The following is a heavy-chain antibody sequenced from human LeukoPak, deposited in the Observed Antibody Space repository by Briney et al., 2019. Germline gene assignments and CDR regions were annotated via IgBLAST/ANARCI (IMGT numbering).Heavy chain of an antibody. CDR3: AKRASGSGTSLYYFDY. CDR2: ISNSGGST. V-gene: IGHV3-23*01. Sequence: GGSLRLPCAASGFTFSSYAMSWVRQAPGKGLEWVSVISNSGGSTFYADSVKGRFTISRDNSKNMLYLQMNSLRAEDTAVYYCAKRASGSGTSLYYFDYWGQGTLVTVSS. J-gene: IGHJ4*02. D-gene: IGHD3-10*01. CDR1: GFTFSSYA.